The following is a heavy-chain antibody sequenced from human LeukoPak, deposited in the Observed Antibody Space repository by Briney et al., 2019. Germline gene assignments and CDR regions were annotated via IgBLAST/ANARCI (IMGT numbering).Heavy chain of an antibody. V-gene: IGHV1-8*03. J-gene: IGHJ4*02. CDR1: GYTFTSYD. D-gene: IGHD6-19*01. CDR3: ARGSSGWYGRYFDY. CDR2: MNPNSGNT. Sequence: ASVKVSCKASGYTFTSYDINWVRQATGQGLEWMGWMNPNSGNTGYAQKFQGRVTITRNTSISTAYMELSRLRSDDTAVYYCARGSSGWYGRYFDYWGQGTLVTAS.